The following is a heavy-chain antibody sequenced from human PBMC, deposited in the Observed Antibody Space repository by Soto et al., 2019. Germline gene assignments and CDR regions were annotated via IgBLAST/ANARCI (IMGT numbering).Heavy chain of an antibody. Sequence: ASVKVSCNASGYTFTGYYMHWVRQAPGQGLEWMGWINPNSGGTNYAQKFQGRVTMTRDTSISTAYMELSRLRSDDTAVYYCARVPARLHGMDVWGQGTTVTVSS. CDR3: ARVPARLHGMDV. CDR2: INPNSGGT. J-gene: IGHJ6*02. D-gene: IGHD6-6*01. CDR1: GYTFTGYY. V-gene: IGHV1-2*02.